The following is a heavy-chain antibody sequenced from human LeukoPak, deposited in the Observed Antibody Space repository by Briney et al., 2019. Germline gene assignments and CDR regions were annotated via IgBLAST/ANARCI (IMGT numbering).Heavy chain of an antibody. CDR3: AKDIRDYGGYVGFDY. CDR2: ISWNSGSI. D-gene: IGHD4-17*01. V-gene: IGHV3-9*01. CDR1: GFTFDDYA. Sequence: PGGSLRLSCAASGFTFDDYAMHWVRQAPGKGLEWVSGISWNSGSIGYADSVKGRFTISRDNAKNSLYLQMNSLRAEDTALYYCAKDIRDYGGYVGFDYWGQGTLVTVSS. J-gene: IGHJ4*02.